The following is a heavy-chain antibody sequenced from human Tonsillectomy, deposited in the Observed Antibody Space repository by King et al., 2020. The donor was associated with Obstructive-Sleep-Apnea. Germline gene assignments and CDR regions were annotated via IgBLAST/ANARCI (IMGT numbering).Heavy chain of an antibody. D-gene: IGHD3-3*01. V-gene: IGHV4-59*01. Sequence: VQLQESGPGLVKPSETLSLTCAVSGGSFINDYWTWIRQHPGKRLEYIGYVDYSGRSNYNPSLKSRVTISIDTSHHQFSLNLSSVTATDTAVYYCSGGFRFFEQSWYFDLWGRGTMVTVSS. CDR2: VDYSGRS. CDR1: GGSFINDY. J-gene: IGHJ2*01. CDR3: SGGFRFFEQSWYFDL.